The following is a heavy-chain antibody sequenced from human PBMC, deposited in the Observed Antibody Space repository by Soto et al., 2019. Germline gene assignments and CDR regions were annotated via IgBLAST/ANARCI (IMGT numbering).Heavy chain of an antibody. D-gene: IGHD2-15*01. CDR1: GFTFSSYA. J-gene: IGHJ6*03. V-gene: IGHV3-23*01. CDR3: AKDPSYCSGGSCHGYMDV. Sequence: GGSLRLSCAASGFTFSSYAMSWVRQAPGKGLEWVSAISGSGGSTYYADSVKGRFTISRDNSKNTLYLQMNSLRAEDTAVYYCAKDPSYCSGGSCHGYMDVWGKGTTVTISS. CDR2: ISGSGGST.